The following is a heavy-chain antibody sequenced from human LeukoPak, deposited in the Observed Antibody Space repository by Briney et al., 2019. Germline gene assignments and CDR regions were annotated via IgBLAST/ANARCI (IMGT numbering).Heavy chain of an antibody. V-gene: IGHV3-30*02. CDR3: ARGYGESHFDS. J-gene: IGHJ4*02. CDR1: GFSFSSYG. CDR2: IRFDGSKT. Sequence: GGSLRLSCAASGFSFSSYGVHWVRQAPGKGLEWVAFIRFDGSKTYYADSVKGRFTISGDNSKNTLYLQMNSLRVEDTGVYYCARGYGESHFDSWGRGSLVTVSS. D-gene: IGHD5-18*01.